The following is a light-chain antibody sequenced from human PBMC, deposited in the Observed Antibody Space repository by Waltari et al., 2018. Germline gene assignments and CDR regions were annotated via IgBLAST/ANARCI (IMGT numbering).Light chain of an antibody. J-gene: IGKJ1*01. V-gene: IGKV3-20*01. CDR3: QHYVRLPAT. Sequence: EIGLTHSPGSLSSSQGERVTPSCRASQSVSRALAWYQQKPGQAPRLLIFGASNRATGIPDRFSGSGSETDFSLTISRLEPEDFAVYYCQHYVRLPATFGRGTKVEIK. CDR2: GAS. CDR1: QSVSRA.